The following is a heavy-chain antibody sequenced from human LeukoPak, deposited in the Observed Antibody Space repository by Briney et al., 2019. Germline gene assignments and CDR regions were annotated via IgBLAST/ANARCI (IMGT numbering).Heavy chain of an antibody. J-gene: IGHJ4*02. CDR3: AREGGYCSVPNCYKYFDN. Sequence: GGSLRLSCAASGFTFSNDWMHWVRQAPGKGLVWVSRINSDGNSTSYADSVKGRFTISRDNAKNTLYLEMNSLRAEDTAVYYCAREGGYCSVPNCYKYFDNWGQGALVTVSS. D-gene: IGHD2-2*01. CDR2: INSDGNST. CDR1: GFTFSNDW. V-gene: IGHV3-74*01.